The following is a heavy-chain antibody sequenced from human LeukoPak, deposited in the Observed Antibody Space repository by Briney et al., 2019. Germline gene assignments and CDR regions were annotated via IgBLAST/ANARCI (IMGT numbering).Heavy chain of an antibody. CDR3: ARGEDTIFGVVSQSSGWFDP. Sequence: GGSLRLSCAASGFTLSSYAMPWVRQAPGKGLEWVAVISYDGSNKYYADSVKGLFTISRDNSKNTLYLQMNSLRAEDTAVYYCARGEDTIFGVVSQSSGWFDPWGQGTLVTVSS. V-gene: IGHV3-30*01. CDR2: ISYDGSNK. J-gene: IGHJ5*02. CDR1: GFTLSSYA. D-gene: IGHD3-3*01.